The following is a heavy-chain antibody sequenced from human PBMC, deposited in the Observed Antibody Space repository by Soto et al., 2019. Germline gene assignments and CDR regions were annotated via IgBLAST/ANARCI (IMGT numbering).Heavy chain of an antibody. V-gene: IGHV3-21*06. Sequence: GSLRLSCAASGFTFTSYTMNWVRQAPGKGLEWVSSISSSSDYIYYADSMKGRVTISRDNAKNSLFLDVNSLTGEDTAVYYCARARGYATGSLDFWGQGTLVTVSS. CDR2: ISSSSDYI. D-gene: IGHD2-15*01. J-gene: IGHJ4*02. CDR1: GFTFTSYT. CDR3: ARARGYATGSLDF.